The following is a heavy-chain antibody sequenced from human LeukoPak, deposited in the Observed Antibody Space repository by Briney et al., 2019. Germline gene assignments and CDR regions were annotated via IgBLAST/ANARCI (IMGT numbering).Heavy chain of an antibody. CDR1: GFTFDDYG. Sequence: GGSLRLSCAASGFTFDDYGMSWVRQAPGKGLEWVGRIKSRTDRGTTDYGAPVKGRFTISRDDSTNTLYLQMNSLKTEDTAVYYCSTLVYGSGSYDYWGQGTLVTVSS. CDR3: STLVYGSGSYDY. V-gene: IGHV3-15*01. D-gene: IGHD3-10*01. J-gene: IGHJ4*02. CDR2: IKSRTDRGTT.